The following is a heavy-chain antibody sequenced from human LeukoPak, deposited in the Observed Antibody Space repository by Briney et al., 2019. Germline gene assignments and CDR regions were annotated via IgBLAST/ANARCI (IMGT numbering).Heavy chain of an antibody. CDR2: ISSSSSYI. D-gene: IGHD1-1*01. Sequence: GRSLRLSCAASGFTFSSYSMNWVRQAPGKGLEWVSSISSSSSYIYYADSVRGRFTISRDNAKNSLYLQMNSLRAEDTAVYYCARDSWDDLGFDYWGQGTLVTVSS. J-gene: IGHJ4*02. V-gene: IGHV3-21*01. CDR1: GFTFSSYS. CDR3: ARDSWDDLGFDY.